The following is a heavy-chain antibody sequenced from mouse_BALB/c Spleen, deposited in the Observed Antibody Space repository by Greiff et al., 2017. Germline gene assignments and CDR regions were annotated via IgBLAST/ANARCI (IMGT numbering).Heavy chain of an antibody. CDR2: IDPANGNT. Sequence: VQLQQSGAELVKPGASVKLSCTASGFNIKDSYMHWVKQRPEQGLEWIGRIDPANGNTKYDPKFQGKATITADTSSNTAYLQLSSLTSEDTAVYYCASQLGLRWAYWGQGTLVTVSA. CDR1: GFNIKDSY. D-gene: IGHD3-1*01. V-gene: IGHV14-3*02. J-gene: IGHJ3*01. CDR3: ASQLGLRWAY.